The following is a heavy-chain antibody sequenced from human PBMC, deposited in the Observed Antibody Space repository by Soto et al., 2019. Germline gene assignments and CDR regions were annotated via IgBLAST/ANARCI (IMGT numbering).Heavy chain of an antibody. Sequence: ETLSLTCTVSGGSVSSGSYYWSWIRQPPGKGLEWIGYIYYSGSTNYNPSLKSRVTISVDTSKNQFSLKLSSVTAADTAVYYCARDLGGYNDLDDWGQGTLVTVSS. CDR2: IYYSGST. CDR3: ARDLGGYNDLDD. CDR1: GGSVSSGSYY. V-gene: IGHV4-61*01. J-gene: IGHJ4*02. D-gene: IGHD5-12*01.